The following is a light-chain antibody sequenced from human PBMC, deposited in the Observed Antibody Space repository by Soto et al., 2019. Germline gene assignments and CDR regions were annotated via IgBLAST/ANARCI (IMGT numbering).Light chain of an antibody. V-gene: IGKV3-20*01. J-gene: IGKJ5*01. Sequence: DIVMTPSPATRSVSPGERATLSCRASQSVSSSYLAWYQQKPGQAPRLLIYGASSRATGIPDRFSGSGSGTDSTLTISRLQPEDFAVDYCQQYGSSITFGQGTRLEIK. CDR2: GAS. CDR1: QSVSSSY. CDR3: QQYGSSIT.